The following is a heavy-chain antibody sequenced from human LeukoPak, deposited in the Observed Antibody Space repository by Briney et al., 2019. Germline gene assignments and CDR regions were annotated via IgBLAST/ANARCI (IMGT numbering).Heavy chain of an antibody. J-gene: IGHJ4*02. Sequence: PGRALRLSCAASGFTFSSYAMHWVRQAPGKGLEWVAVIPYDGSNKYYADSVKGRFTISRDNSKNTLYLQMNSLRAEDTAVYYCAREFGDWGLDYWGQGTLVTVSS. CDR3: AREFGDWGLDY. D-gene: IGHD3-3*01. CDR1: GFTFSSYA. CDR2: IPYDGSNK. V-gene: IGHV3-30-3*01.